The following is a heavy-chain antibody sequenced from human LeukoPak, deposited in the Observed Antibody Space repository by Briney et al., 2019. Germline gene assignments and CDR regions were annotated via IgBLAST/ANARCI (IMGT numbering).Heavy chain of an antibody. D-gene: IGHD2-21*01. CDR2: MNPISGYT. Sequence: ASVKVSCKASGYTFTNYNVNWVRQATGQGLEWMGWMNPISGYTGYAQKFQGRDTMTRDTSISTAYMELSSLRSEDTAVYYCARGLDGDFLDYNWFDSWGQGTLVTVSS. J-gene: IGHJ5*01. V-gene: IGHV1-8*01. CDR3: ARGLDGDFLDYNWFDS. CDR1: GYTFTNYN.